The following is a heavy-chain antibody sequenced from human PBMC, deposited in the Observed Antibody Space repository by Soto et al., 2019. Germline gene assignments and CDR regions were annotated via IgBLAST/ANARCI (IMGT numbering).Heavy chain of an antibody. D-gene: IGHD5-18*01. CDR1: GYTFTSYG. Sequence: QLQLVQSGGEVKKPGASMKVSCKASGYTFTSYGINWVRQAPGQGLEWMGWISTYNSDRNHAQKFQGRVTMTTDISASTAYMELRSLRSDDTAVYYCARERTSYGNHYGMEVWGQGTTVTVSS. V-gene: IGHV1-18*01. J-gene: IGHJ6*02. CDR2: ISTYNSDR. CDR3: ARERTSYGNHYGMEV.